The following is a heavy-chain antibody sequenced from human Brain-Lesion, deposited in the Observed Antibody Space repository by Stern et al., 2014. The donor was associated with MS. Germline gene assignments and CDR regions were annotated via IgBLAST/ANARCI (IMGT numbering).Heavy chain of an antibody. Sequence: DQLVESGAEVKKPGASVKVSCKVSGYTLTELSMHWVRQAPGKGLEWMGGFDPEDGETIYAQKSQGRVTMTEDTSTDTAYMELSSLRSEDTAVYYCATDRDDFRSGYSAPTKGYGLDVWGQGTTVTVTS. V-gene: IGHV1-24*01. CDR2: FDPEDGET. J-gene: IGHJ6*02. D-gene: IGHD3-3*01. CDR1: GYTLTELS. CDR3: ATDRDDFRSGYSAPTKGYGLDV.